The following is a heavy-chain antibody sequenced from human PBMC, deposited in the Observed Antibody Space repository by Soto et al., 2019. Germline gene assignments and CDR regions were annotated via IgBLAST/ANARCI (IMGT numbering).Heavy chain of an antibody. V-gene: IGHV1-18*01. D-gene: IGHD6-13*01. CDR3: ARASAYSTPWSFDN. CDR1: GYTFSRYG. Sequence: ASVKVSCKASGYTFSRYGISWVQQAPGQGLEWMGWISGFNGNTKESEKLQGRVTLATDTAANTAHMELRGLRSDDTAVYYCARASAYSTPWSFDNWGQGTLVTVSS. J-gene: IGHJ4*02. CDR2: ISGFNGNT.